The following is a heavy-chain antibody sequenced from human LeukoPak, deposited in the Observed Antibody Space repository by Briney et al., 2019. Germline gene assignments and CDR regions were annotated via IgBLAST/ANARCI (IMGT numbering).Heavy chain of an antibody. CDR3: ARATYYYYGMDV. V-gene: IGHV4-30-4*08. CDR1: GGSISSGDYY. CDR2: IYDSGST. Sequence: SQTLSLTCTVSGGSISSGDYYWSWIRQPPGKGLEWIGYIYDSGSTYYNPSLKSRVTILVDTSKNQFSLKLSSVTAADTAVYYCARATYYYYGMDVWGQGTTVTVSS. J-gene: IGHJ6*02.